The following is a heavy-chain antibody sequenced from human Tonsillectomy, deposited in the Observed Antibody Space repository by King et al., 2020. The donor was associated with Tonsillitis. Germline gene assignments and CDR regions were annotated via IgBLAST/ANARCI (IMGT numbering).Heavy chain of an antibody. CDR3: AKDSSLGYCSGTSCYWHYFDL. V-gene: IGHV3-30*18. J-gene: IGHJ4*02. CDR2: IDSDGGRT. D-gene: IGHD2-2*01. Sequence: VQLVESGGGVVQPGRSLRLSCSGSGFTFSNYGMHRVRQSPGKGVDWVAVIDSDGGRTYDAVSVKGRFTISRDNSKNTLYMEMNSLRDEDTAVYYCAKDSSLGYCSGTSCYWHYFDLWGQGNLVTVSS. CDR1: GFTFSNYG.